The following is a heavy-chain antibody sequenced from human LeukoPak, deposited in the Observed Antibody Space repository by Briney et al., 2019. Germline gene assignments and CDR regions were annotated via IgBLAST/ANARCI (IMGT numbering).Heavy chain of an antibody. Sequence: SETLSLTCTVSGGSISTGGYYWSWIRQHPGKGLEWIGYISYSGTTYYNPSLKSRVTLSVDTSNNQFFLRLSSVTAADTALYYCARHYDLYYYTDVWGKGTTVTVSS. CDR3: ARHYDLYYYTDV. CDR2: ISYSGTT. V-gene: IGHV4-31*03. CDR1: GGSISTGGYY. D-gene: IGHD3-22*01. J-gene: IGHJ6*03.